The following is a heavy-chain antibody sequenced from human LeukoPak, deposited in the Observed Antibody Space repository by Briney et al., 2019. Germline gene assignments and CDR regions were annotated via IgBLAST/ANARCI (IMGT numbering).Heavy chain of an antibody. CDR1: GGSISSYY. CDR2: VSTSGST. CDR3: ARRTSYSSGFDY. J-gene: IGHJ4*02. Sequence: SETLSLTCTVSGGSISSYYWSWIRQPAGKGLEWIGRVSTSGSTNYNPSLKSRVTMSVDTSKNQFSLKLYSVTAADTAVYYCARRTSYSSGFDYWGQGTLVTVSS. V-gene: IGHV4-4*07. D-gene: IGHD6-19*01.